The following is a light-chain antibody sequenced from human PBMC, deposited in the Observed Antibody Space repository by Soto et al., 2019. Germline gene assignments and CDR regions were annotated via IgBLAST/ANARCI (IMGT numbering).Light chain of an antibody. Sequence: QSVLTQPPSASGTPGQRVTISCSGSRSNIGSNTVNWYQQLLGTAPKLLIYSNNQRPSGVPDRFSGSKSGTSASLAISGLQSEDESDYYCAAWEDSLNGDFFGTGTKLTVL. CDR2: SNN. CDR3: AAWEDSLNGDF. CDR1: RSNIGSNT. J-gene: IGLJ1*01. V-gene: IGLV1-44*01.